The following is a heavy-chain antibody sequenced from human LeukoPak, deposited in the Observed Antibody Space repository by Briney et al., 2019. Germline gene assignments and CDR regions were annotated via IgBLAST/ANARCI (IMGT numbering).Heavy chain of an antibody. CDR3: ARVVVVPAAIGSYYYYYYMDV. CDR1: GGSFSGYY. V-gene: IGHV4-34*01. CDR2: INHSGST. Sequence: SETLSLTCAVYGGSFSGYYWSWIRQPPGKGLEWIGEINHSGSTNYNPSLKSRVTISVDTSKNQFSLKLSSVTAADTAVYYCARVVVVPAAIGSYYYYYYMDVWGKGTTVTVSS. D-gene: IGHD2-2*01. J-gene: IGHJ6*03.